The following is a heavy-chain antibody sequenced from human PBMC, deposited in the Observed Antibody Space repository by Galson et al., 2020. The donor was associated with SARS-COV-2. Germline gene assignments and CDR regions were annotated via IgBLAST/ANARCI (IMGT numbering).Heavy chain of an antibody. CDR1: GYTLTELY. CDR2: FDPDDGET. J-gene: IGHJ5*02. CDR3: ATSGPSCTGGVCPNWFDP. D-gene: IGHD2-8*02. Sequence: ASVQVSCKVSGYTLTELYMHWVRQAPGKGLEWMGGFDPDDGETIYAQKFQGRVTMTADTSTDTAYMELSSLRSEDTAVYYCATSGPSCTGGVCPNWFDPWGQGTLVTVSS. V-gene: IGHV1-24*01.